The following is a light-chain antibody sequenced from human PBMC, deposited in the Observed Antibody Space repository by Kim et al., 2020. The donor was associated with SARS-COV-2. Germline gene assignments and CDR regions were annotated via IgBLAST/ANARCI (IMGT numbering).Light chain of an antibody. CDR2: AVS. CDR1: RRDVGGYNY. CDR3: TSYTSSITWV. J-gene: IGLJ3*02. Sequence: GQSITMSCTGTRRDVGGYNYVSWYQQHPGKAPKLMLYAVSKRPSGVSNRFSGSKSGNTASLTISGLQAEDEADYYCTSYTSSITWVFGGGPQLTVL. V-gene: IGLV2-14*04.